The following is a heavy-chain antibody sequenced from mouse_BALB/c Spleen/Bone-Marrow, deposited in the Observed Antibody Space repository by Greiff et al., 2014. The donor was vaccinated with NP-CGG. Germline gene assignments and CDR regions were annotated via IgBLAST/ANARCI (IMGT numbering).Heavy chain of an antibody. V-gene: IGHV14-3*02. J-gene: IGHJ3*01. CDR1: GFNIKDTY. CDR2: IDPANGNT. CDR3: SAYYYGRSYGFAY. D-gene: IGHD1-1*01. Sequence: EVQLQESGAELVKPGASVKLSCTASGFNIKDTYMHWVKQRPEQGLEWIGRIDPANGNTKYDPKFQGKATITADTSSNTAYLQLSHLTSEATAVYYCSAYYYGRSYGFAYWGQGTLVTVSA.